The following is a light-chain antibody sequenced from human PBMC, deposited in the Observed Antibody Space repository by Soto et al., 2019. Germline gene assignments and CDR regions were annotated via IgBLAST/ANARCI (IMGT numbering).Light chain of an antibody. V-gene: IGLV1-44*01. CDR2: SNN. CDR3: AAWDDSLNGYV. J-gene: IGLJ1*01. Sequence: QCVLTQPPAASGTPGQRVTISCSGSSSNIGSNTVSWYQHLPGTAPKLLIYSNNQRPSGVPDRFSGSKSGTSASLAISGLQSEDEADYHCAAWDDSLNGYVFGTGTKVTVL. CDR1: SSNIGSNT.